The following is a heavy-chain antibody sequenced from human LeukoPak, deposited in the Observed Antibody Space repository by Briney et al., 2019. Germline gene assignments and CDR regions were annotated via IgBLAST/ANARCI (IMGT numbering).Heavy chain of an antibody. V-gene: IGHV3-21*01. Sequence: PGGSLRLSCAASGFTFSFYSMNWVRQAPGKGLEWVSSISGSSNYIYYTDSVKGRFTISRDNAKNSVFLQMNSLRAEDTAVYYCATQPYDSSGYYPYWGQGTLVTVSS. CDR3: ATQPYDSSGYYPY. D-gene: IGHD3-22*01. CDR1: GFTFSFYS. CDR2: ISGSSNYI. J-gene: IGHJ4*02.